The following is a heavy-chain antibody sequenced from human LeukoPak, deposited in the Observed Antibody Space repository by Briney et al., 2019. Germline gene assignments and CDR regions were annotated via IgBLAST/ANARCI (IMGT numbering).Heavy chain of an antibody. V-gene: IGHV4-61*01. CDR2: ILYSDIT. CDR1: GGSVGSGSYY. CDR3: AAMAVNWFDP. J-gene: IGHJ5*02. Sequence: SETLSLTCTVSGGSVGSGSYYWSWIRQSPGKGLEWIGYILYSDITNYNPSLKSRVTMSVDTSKNQFSLRLTSVTAADTAVYYCAAMAVNWFDPWGQGTLVIVSS. D-gene: IGHD5-18*01.